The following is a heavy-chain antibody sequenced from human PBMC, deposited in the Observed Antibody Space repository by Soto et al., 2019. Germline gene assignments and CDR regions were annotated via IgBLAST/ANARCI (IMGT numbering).Heavy chain of an antibody. CDR3: AKGQGWSYYYDS. CDR1: GFTFSSYA. Sequence: EVQLLESGGGLVQPGGSLRLSCAASGFTFSSYAMSWVRLAPGKGLEWFSSIGGIGGTYYADSVKGRFTISRDNSKNMLYLHLNSLRAEDTAMYYCAKGQGWSYYYDSWGKGTLVTVSS. V-gene: IGHV3-23*01. D-gene: IGHD2-15*01. J-gene: IGHJ4*02. CDR2: IGGIGGT.